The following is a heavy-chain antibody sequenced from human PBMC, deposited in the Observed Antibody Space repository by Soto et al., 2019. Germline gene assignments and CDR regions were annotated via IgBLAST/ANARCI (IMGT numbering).Heavy chain of an antibody. J-gene: IGHJ3*02. D-gene: IGHD3-22*01. CDR2: IYHSGGT. CDR1: VGSISSGGYS. CDR3: GRGGWLYDSFHI. Sequence: SETLSLTCAFSVGSISSGGYSCSWIRQPPGKGLEWIGYIYHSGGTYYHPSLKSRVTISLDRSKNQFSLKLISVTAADTAVYYCGRGGWLYDSFHIWGQGTMVNLS. V-gene: IGHV4-30-2*01.